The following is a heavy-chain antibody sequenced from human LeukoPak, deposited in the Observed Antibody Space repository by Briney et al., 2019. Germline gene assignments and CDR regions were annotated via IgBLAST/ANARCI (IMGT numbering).Heavy chain of an antibody. V-gene: IGHV6-1*01. CDR3: VRGNYNVDY. D-gene: IGHD5-24*01. CDR1: GESVSSTGAS. J-gene: IGHJ4*02. CDR2: TYYRSQWYY. Sequence: SQTLSLTFAISGESVSSTGASWNWIRQSPSRGLEWLGRTYYRSQWYYEYALSVKSRIIVAPDTSKNQFSLQLNSVTPQDTAVYYCVRGNYNVDYWGQGSLVTVSS.